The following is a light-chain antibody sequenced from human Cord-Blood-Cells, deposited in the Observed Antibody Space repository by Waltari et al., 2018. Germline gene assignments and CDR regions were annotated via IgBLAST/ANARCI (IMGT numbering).Light chain of an antibody. CDR3: QQRSNWPLT. CDR2: DAS. V-gene: IGKV3-11*01. CDR1: QSVSSY. J-gene: IGKJ4*01. Sequence: IVLNKSPATLSLSPGDRAPISCRPSQSVSSYLAWYQQKPGQAPRLLIYDASNRSTGIPARFSGSGSGTDFTLTISSLEPEDCAVYYCQQRSNWPLTFGGGTKVEIK.